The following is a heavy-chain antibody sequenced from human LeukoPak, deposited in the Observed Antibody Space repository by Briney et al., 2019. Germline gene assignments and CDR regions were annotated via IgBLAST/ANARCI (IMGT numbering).Heavy chain of an antibody. CDR2: IWYDGSNK. V-gene: IGHV3-33*01. J-gene: IGHJ6*02. D-gene: IGHD6-13*01. Sequence: GGSLRLSCAAPGFTFSSYGMDWVRQAPGKGLEWVAVIWYDGSNKYYADSVKGRFTISRDNSKNTLYLQMNSLRAEDTAVYYCARQSIPTYSSSWPRLDYCYVMDVWGQGTTVTVSS. CDR3: ARQSIPTYSSSWPRLDYCYVMDV. CDR1: GFTFSSYG.